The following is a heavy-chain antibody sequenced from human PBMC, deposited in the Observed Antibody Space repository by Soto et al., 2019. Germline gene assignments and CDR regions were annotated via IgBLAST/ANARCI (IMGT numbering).Heavy chain of an antibody. CDR3: ARDPPTIFGVVATEDDY. Sequence: GGSLRLSCAASGFTFSSYSMNWVRQAPGKGLEWVSSISSSSSYIYYADSVKGRFTISRDNAKNSLYLQMNSLRAEDTAVYYCARDPPTIFGVVATEDDYWGQGTLVTVSS. CDR2: ISSSSSYI. J-gene: IGHJ4*02. CDR1: GFTFSSYS. V-gene: IGHV3-21*01. D-gene: IGHD3-3*01.